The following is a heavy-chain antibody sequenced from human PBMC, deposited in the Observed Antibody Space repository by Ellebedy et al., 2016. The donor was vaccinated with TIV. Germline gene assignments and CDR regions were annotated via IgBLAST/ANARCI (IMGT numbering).Heavy chain of an antibody. CDR2: IKQDGIQK. CDR3: AKAKGGVMGGDAFDI. V-gene: IGHV3-7*03. D-gene: IGHD3-10*01. CDR1: GFTFSDYW. J-gene: IGHJ3*02. Sequence: GGSLRLSCAASGFTFSDYWMSWVRQPPGKGLEWVANIKQDGIQKNYVDSVKGRFTISRDNAKNSLYLQMSSLRAEDTAVYYCAKAKGGVMGGDAFDIWGQGTMVTVSS.